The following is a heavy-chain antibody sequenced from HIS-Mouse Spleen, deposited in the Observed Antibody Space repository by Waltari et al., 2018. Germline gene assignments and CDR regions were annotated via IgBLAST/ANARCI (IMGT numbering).Heavy chain of an antibody. V-gene: IGHV1-2*02. CDR3: ARGDFARYYDFWRGDY. D-gene: IGHD3-3*01. Sequence: QVQLVQSGAEVKKPGASVKVSCKASGYTFTGYYMHWVRQAPGQGIEWMGWINPNRGGTNHAQKFQGRVTMTRDTSISTAYMERSRLRSDDTAVYYCARGDFARYYDFWRGDYWGQGTLVTVSS. CDR1: GYTFTGYY. J-gene: IGHJ4*02. CDR2: INPNRGGT.